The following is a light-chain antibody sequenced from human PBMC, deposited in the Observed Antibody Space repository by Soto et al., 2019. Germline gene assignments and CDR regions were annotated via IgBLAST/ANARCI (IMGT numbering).Light chain of an antibody. CDR2: EVS. CDR1: SGDVGGYNY. Sequence: QSALTQPASVSGSPGQSITISCTGTSGDVGGYNYVSWYQQHPGKAPKLMIYEVSNRPSGVSNRFSGSKSGNTASLTISGLQAEDEADYYCTSYTRSTTPYIYGTGTKVTAL. CDR3: TSYTRSTTPYI. V-gene: IGLV2-14*01. J-gene: IGLJ1*01.